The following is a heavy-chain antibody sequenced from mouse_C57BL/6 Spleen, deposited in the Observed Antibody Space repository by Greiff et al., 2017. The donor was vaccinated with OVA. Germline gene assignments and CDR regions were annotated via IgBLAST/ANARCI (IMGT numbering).Heavy chain of an antibody. J-gene: IGHJ2*01. D-gene: IGHD2-3*01. CDR2: INPSSGYT. CDR3: ARFYDGPDSPFDY. V-gene: IGHV1-7*01. Sequence: QVHVKQSGAELAKPGASVKLSCKASGYTFTSYWMHWVKQRPGQGLEWIGYINPSSGYTKYNQKFKDKATLTADKSSSTAYMQLSSLTYEDSAVYYCARFYDGPDSPFDYWGQGTTLTVSS. CDR1: GYTFTSYW.